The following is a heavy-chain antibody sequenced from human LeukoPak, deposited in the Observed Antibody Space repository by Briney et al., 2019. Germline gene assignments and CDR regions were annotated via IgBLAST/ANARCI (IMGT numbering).Heavy chain of an antibody. CDR1: GGSFSGYY. CDR3: ARATLLYGSGSYVYFDY. J-gene: IGHJ4*02. Sequence: PSETLSLTCAVYGGSFSGYYWSWIRQPPGKGLEWIREINHSGSTNYNPSLKSRVTISVDTSKNQFSLKLSSVTAADTAVYYCARATLLYGSGSYVYFDYWGQGTLVTVSS. CDR2: INHSGST. D-gene: IGHD3-10*01. V-gene: IGHV4-34*01.